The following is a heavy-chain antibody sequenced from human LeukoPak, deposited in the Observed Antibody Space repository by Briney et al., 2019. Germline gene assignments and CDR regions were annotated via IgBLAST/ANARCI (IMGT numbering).Heavy chain of an antibody. J-gene: IGHJ4*02. Sequence: GGSLRLSCAASGFTFSSYAMSWVRQAPGKGLEWVSAISGSGGSTYYADSVKGRFTISRDNSKNTLYLQMNSLRAEDTAVYYCAKGSIVVVPAAYFDYWSQGTLVTVSS. D-gene: IGHD2-2*01. CDR2: ISGSGGST. CDR1: GFTFSSYA. CDR3: AKGSIVVVPAAYFDY. V-gene: IGHV3-23*01.